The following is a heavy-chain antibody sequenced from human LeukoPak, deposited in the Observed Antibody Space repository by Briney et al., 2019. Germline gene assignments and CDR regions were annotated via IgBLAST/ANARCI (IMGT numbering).Heavy chain of an antibody. Sequence: GGSLRLSCAASGFTFSSYAMHWVRQAPGKGLEWVAVISYDGSNKYYADSVKGRFAISRDNGKNTLYLQMNSLRAEDTAVYYCARVLLGSWDWFDPWGQGTLVTVSS. V-gene: IGHV3-30*09. D-gene: IGHD3-10*01. CDR3: ARVLLGSWDWFDP. J-gene: IGHJ5*02. CDR1: GFTFSSYA. CDR2: ISYDGSNK.